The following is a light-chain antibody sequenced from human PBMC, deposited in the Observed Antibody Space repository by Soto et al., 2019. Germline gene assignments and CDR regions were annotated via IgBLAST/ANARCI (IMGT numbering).Light chain of an antibody. V-gene: IGKV1-6*01. CDR3: LLDFSYFWA. Sequence: ANQLTPSPSSLSSSVGDRVTITCRASQGIRSALGWYQQKPGKVPKLLIYAASTLQSGVPSRFSGSGSGTDFTLTISSLQPEDFATYYCLLDFSYFWAFGQGTKVDI. J-gene: IGKJ1*01. CDR2: AAS. CDR1: QGIRSA.